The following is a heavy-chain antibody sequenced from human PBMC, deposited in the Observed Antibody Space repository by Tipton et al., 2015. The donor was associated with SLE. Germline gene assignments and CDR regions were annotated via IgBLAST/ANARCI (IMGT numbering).Heavy chain of an antibody. J-gene: IGHJ6*03. CDR3: ARDKSSGNYYYYYMDV. CDR2: IYHSGST. CDR1: GGSISSSNW. V-gene: IGHV4-4*02. D-gene: IGHD3-16*02. Sequence: TLSLTCAVSGGSISSSNWWSWVRQPPGKGLEWIGEIYHSGSTYYNPSLKSRVTISVDTSKNQFSLKLSSVTAADTAVYYCARDKSSGNYYYYYMDVWGKGTTVTVSS.